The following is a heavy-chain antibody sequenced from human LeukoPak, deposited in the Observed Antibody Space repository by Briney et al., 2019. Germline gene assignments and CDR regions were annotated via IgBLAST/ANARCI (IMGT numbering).Heavy chain of an antibody. J-gene: IGHJ4*02. Sequence: GGSLRLSCAASGFTFRNAWMSWVRQAPGKGLEWVGHIKSKVFGYSTDYAAPVQGRFTMSRDDSKDTVDLQMNSLKIGDTAVYYCTTDAPSGSGELFGYWGQGTLVAVSS. D-gene: IGHD3-10*01. V-gene: IGHV3-15*01. CDR1: GFTFRNAW. CDR3: TTDAPSGSGELFGY. CDR2: IKSKVFGYST.